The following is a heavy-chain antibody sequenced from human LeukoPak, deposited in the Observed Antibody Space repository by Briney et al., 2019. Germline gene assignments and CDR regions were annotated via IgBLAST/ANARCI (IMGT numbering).Heavy chain of an antibody. CDR2: ISWNSGSI. V-gene: IGHV3-9*01. J-gene: IGHJ3*02. CDR1: GFTFDDYA. Sequence: PGRSLRLSYAASGFTFDDYAMHWVRQAPGKGLEWVSGISWNSGSIGYAVSVKGRFTISRDNAKNSLYLQMNSLRAEDTALYYCAKDLGRSPYTEEDAFDIWGQGTMVTVSS. D-gene: IGHD2-2*02. CDR3: AKDLGRSPYTEEDAFDI.